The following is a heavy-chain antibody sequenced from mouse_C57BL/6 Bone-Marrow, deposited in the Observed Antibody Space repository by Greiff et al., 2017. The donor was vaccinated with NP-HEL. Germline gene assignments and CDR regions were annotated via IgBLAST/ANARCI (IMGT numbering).Heavy chain of an antibody. D-gene: IGHD1-1*01. CDR1: GFTFTDYY. CDR2: IRNKANGYTT. V-gene: IGHV7-3*01. Sequence: EVHLVESGGGLVQPGGSLSLSCAASGFTFTDYYMSWVRQPPGKALEWLGFIRNKANGYTTEYSASVKGRFTISRDNSQSILYLQMNALRAEDSATYYCALGGFYYYCSSYVFDYWGQGTTLTVSS. J-gene: IGHJ2*01. CDR3: ALGGFYYYCSSYVFDY.